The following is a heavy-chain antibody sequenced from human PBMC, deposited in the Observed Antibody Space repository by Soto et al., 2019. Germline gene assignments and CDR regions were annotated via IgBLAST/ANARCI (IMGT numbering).Heavy chain of an antibody. J-gene: IGHJ6*02. V-gene: IGHV3-74*01. CDR2: INSDGSTT. D-gene: IGHD3-16*02. CDR3: ARGFRWGMDV. CDR1: GFSISNYW. Sequence: EVQLVESGGGLVQPGGSLRLSCVASGFSISNYWMHWVRQAPGKGLVWVSRINSDGSTTDYADSVKGRFIISRDNAKNTLYLQMNSLRAEDTAVYYCARGFRWGMDVWGQGTTVTVSS.